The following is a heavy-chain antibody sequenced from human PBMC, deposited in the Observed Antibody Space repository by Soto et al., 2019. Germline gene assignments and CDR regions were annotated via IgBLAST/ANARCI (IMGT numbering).Heavy chain of an antibody. CDR1: GFTFSSYE. Sequence: GGSLRLSFEASGFTFSSYEMNWVRQAPGKGLEWVSYISTSGSDIYYADSVKGRFTISRDNAKNSLYLQMNSLRAEDTAVYYCARESWRIQTDFDYWGQGTLVTVSS. CDR2: ISTSGSDI. CDR3: ARESWRIQTDFDY. D-gene: IGHD5-18*01. J-gene: IGHJ4*02. V-gene: IGHV3-48*03.